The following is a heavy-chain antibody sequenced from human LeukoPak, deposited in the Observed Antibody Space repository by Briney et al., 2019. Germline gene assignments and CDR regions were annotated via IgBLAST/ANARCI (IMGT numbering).Heavy chain of an antibody. D-gene: IGHD2-2*01. CDR2: IYHSGST. Sequence: SETLSPTCTLSGGSISTYYWSWIRQPPGKGLEWIGYIYHSGSTNYNPSLKSRVTISVHTSNNQFSLKLSSVTAADTAVYYCASGGCYASPIGYWGQGALVTVSS. CDR3: ASGGCYASPIGY. CDR1: GGSISTYY. J-gene: IGHJ4*02. V-gene: IGHV4-59*01.